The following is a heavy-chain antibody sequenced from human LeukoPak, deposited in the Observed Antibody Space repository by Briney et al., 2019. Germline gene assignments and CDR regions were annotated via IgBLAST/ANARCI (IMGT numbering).Heavy chain of an antibody. V-gene: IGHV3-23*01. J-gene: IGHJ2*01. CDR3: AKGSSSGYGFHWYFDL. CDR1: GFTLTTYA. CDR2: ISGGGGNT. D-gene: IGHD5-18*01. Sequence: GGSLRLSCAASGFTLTTYAMSWVRQAPGKGLEWVSGISGGGGNTHYADSVKGRFTISRDNSKNTLYLQMNSLRAEDTAVYYCAKGSSSGYGFHWYFDLWGRGTLVTVSS.